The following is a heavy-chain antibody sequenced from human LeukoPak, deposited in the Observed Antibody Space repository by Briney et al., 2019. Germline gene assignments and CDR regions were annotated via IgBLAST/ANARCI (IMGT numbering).Heavy chain of an antibody. D-gene: IGHD5-12*01. Sequence: GGSLRLSCAASAFTFSTYPMSWVRQAPGKGLEWVSLISDGAATTYYADSVKGRFTISRDNSKNTLYLQMISLRAEDTAVYYCANLNSGYATDFWGQGTLVTVSS. CDR2: ISDGAATT. V-gene: IGHV3-23*01. J-gene: IGHJ4*02. CDR1: AFTFSTYP. CDR3: ANLNSGYATDF.